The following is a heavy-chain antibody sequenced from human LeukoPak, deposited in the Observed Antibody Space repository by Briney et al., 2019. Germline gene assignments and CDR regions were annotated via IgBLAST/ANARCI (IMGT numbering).Heavy chain of an antibody. CDR1: GFSLTTTGAG. V-gene: IGHV2-5*02. Sequence: SGPTLVNPTQTLTLTCTFSGFSLTTTGAGVGWIRQPPGKALEWLALIYWDDDKRYRPSLRSRLTITKDTSKNQVVLKMTNMDPVDTATYYCAHRNYYYDSNAFLTFDPWGQGTLVTVSS. CDR2: IYWDDDK. D-gene: IGHD3-22*01. J-gene: IGHJ5*02. CDR3: AHRNYYYDSNAFLTFDP.